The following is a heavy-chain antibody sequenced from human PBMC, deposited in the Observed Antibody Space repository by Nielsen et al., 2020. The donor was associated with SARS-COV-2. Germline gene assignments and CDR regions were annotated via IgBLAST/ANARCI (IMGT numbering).Heavy chain of an antibody. Sequence: GESLKISCAASGFTFSSYAMNWVRQAPGKGLEWVSTISDSGGSTYYADSLKGRFTISRDNSKNTLDLQINSLRAEDTAVYYCAKSTRTGTYYGMDVWGQGTTVTVSS. D-gene: IGHD2-2*01. CDR3: AKSTRTGTYYGMDV. CDR1: GFTFSSYA. V-gene: IGHV3-23*01. CDR2: ISDSGGST. J-gene: IGHJ6*02.